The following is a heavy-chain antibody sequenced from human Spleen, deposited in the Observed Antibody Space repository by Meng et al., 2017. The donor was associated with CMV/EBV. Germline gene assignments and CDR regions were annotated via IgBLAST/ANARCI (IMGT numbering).Heavy chain of an antibody. D-gene: IGHD3-9*01. V-gene: IGHV1-46*01. CDR1: GYTFSNYY. Sequence: ASVKVSCKASGYTFSNYYVHWVRQAPGHGLEWVAIINPSEGSTRYAQKFQDRVTVTRDTSANTVYMELSSLRSEDTAAYYCARGYDILTGYYVLLGDNWGQGTLVTVSS. CDR3: ARGYDILTGYYVLLGDN. J-gene: IGHJ4*02. CDR2: INPSEGST.